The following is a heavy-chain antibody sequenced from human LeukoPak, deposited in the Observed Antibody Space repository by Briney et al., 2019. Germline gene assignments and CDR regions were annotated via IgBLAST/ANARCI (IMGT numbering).Heavy chain of an antibody. Sequence: GGSLGLSCAASGFTSSSDSMNWVRQAPGKGLEWVSSISSSATYINYADSVKGRFTISRDNAKNSLYLLMDSLSVEDTALYYCASDNFNSGSFGMPPLLDFWGQGTLVTVSS. CDR2: ISSSATYI. J-gene: IGHJ4*02. V-gene: IGHV3-21*01. D-gene: IGHD3-10*01. CDR3: ASDNFNSGSFGMPPLLDF. CDR1: GFTSSSDS.